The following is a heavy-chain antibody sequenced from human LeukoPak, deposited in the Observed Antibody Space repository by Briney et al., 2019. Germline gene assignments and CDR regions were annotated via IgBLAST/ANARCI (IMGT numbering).Heavy chain of an antibody. Sequence: ASVKVSCKASGYTFTSNHIHCVRQAPGQGLEWMGRINPNSGGTNYAQKFQGRVTMTRDTSISTAYMELSRLRSDDTAVYYCATRDPYSSSQFDYWGQGTLVTVSS. CDR3: ATRDPYSSSQFDY. CDR2: INPNSGGT. J-gene: IGHJ4*02. D-gene: IGHD6-6*01. CDR1: GYTFTSNH. V-gene: IGHV1-2*06.